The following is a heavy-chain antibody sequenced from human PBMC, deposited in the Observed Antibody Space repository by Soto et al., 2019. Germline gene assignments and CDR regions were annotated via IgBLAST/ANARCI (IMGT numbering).Heavy chain of an antibody. J-gene: IGHJ5*02. CDR2: IYTSGST. CDR3: ERDLVAAKNGQYNWFDP. CDR1: GGSISSYY. Sequence: AETLARTCTVAGGSISSYYWSWIRQPAGKGLELIGRIYTSGSTNYNPSLKSRVTMSVDTSKNQFSLKLSSVTAAETAVYYCERDLVAAKNGQYNWFDPWFQGTLVTVS. V-gene: IGHV4-4*07. D-gene: IGHD2-15*01.